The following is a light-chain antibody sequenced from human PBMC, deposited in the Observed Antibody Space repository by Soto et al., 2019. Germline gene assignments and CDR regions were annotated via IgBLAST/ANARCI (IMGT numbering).Light chain of an antibody. J-gene: IGKJ1*01. Sequence: DIQMPQSPSTLSGSVGDRVTITCRASQTISSWLAWYQQRPGKAPILLIYEASILQSGVPSRFSGSGSGTEFTLTIRSLQPDDSATYYCQQYNSYSFGQGTKVDIK. V-gene: IGKV1-5*01. CDR2: EAS. CDR1: QTISSW. CDR3: QQYNSYS.